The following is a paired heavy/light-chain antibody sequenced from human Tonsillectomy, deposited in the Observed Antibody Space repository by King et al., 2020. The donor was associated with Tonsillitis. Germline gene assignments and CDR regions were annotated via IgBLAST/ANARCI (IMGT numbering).Heavy chain of an antibody. CDR2: IVPIFGTS. V-gene: IGHV1-69*01. Sequence: QVQLVQSGAEVKKPGSSVKVSCKASGGTFSSYTFSWVRQAPGQGLEWMGGIVPIFGTSNNAQKFQGRVTITADESTSTVYMELSSLRSEDTAMYYCARDQSRREAKDAFVFWGQGTMVTVSS. CDR1: GGTFSSYT. J-gene: IGHJ3*01. D-gene: IGHD1-26*01. CDR3: ARDQSRREAKDAFVF.
Light chain of an antibody. CDR1: SSNIGDNF. Sequence: QPVLTQLPSVSAAPGQNVAISCSGASSNIGDNFVSWYQQLPATAPKLLIYESNKRSSGIPDRFSGSKSGTSATLGITGLQTGDEGDYYCATWDGSLSAYVFGTGTKVTVL. V-gene: IGLV1-51*02. CDR3: ATWDGSLSAYV. J-gene: IGLJ1*01. CDR2: ESN.